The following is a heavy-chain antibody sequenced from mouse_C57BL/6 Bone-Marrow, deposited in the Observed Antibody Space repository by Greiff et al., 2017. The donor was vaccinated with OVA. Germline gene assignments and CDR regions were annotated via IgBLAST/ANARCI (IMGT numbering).Heavy chain of an antibody. V-gene: IGHV1-82*01. CDR1: GYAFSSSW. J-gene: IGHJ2*01. CDR2: IYPGDGDT. Sequence: QVQLQQSGPELVKPGASVKISCKASGYAFSSSWMNWVKQRPGKGLEWIGRIYPGDGDTNYNGKFKGKATLTADKSSSTAYMQLSSLTSEDSAVDFCARGYYGSSYVSYYFDYWGQGTTLTVSS. CDR3: ARGYYGSSYVSYYFDY. D-gene: IGHD1-1*01.